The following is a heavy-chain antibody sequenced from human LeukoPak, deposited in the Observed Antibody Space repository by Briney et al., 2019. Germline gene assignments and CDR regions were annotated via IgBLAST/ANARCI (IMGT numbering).Heavy chain of an antibody. V-gene: IGHV4-34*01. CDR3: VRGEGSRYSYDTSGYYYRYFDY. D-gene: IGHD3-22*01. J-gene: IGHJ4*02. CDR2: INHSVST. Sequence: SETLSLTCAVYGGSFSGYFWSWIRQPPGKGLEWIGEINHSVSTKYNPSLKSRVTISVDTSKNQFSLKLSSVTAADTAVYYCVRGEGSRYSYDTSGYYYRYFDYWGQGTLVTVSS. CDR1: GGSFSGYF.